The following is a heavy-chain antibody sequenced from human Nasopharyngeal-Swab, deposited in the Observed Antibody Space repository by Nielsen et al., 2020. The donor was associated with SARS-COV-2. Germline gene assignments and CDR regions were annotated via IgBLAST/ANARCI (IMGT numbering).Heavy chain of an antibody. J-gene: IGHJ3*02. D-gene: IGHD6-13*01. Sequence: ASVKVSCKASGYTFISYSISWVRQAPGQGLQWMGWISPYDGNTNYVQNFQGRVTMTTDTSTSTAYMELRSLRSDDTAVYYCASRIRATGIWGQGTMVTVSS. CDR2: ISPYDGNT. CDR1: GYTFISYS. CDR3: ASRIRATGI. V-gene: IGHV1-18*01.